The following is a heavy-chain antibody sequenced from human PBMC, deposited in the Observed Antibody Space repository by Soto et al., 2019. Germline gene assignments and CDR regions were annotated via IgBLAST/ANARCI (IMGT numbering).Heavy chain of an antibody. V-gene: IGHV1-24*01. Sequence: ASVKVSCKVSGYTLTELSMHWVRQAPGKGLEWMGGFDPEDGETIYAQKFQGRVTMTEDTSTDTAYMELSSLRSEDTAVYYCATAYYDFWSGPTPGDYFDYWGQGTLVTVSS. CDR1: GYTLTELS. CDR3: ATAYYDFWSGPTPGDYFDY. J-gene: IGHJ4*02. CDR2: FDPEDGET. D-gene: IGHD3-3*01.